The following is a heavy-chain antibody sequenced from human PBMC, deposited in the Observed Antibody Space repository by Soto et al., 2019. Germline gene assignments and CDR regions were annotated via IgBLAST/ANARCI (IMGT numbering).Heavy chain of an antibody. CDR2: ISYDGSNK. CDR3: AKGLGGSGGLRQG. D-gene: IGHD2-15*01. J-gene: IGHJ4*02. Sequence: QVQLVESGGGVVQPGRSLRLSCAASGFTFSSYGMHWVRQAPGKGLEWVAVISYDGSNKYYADSVKGRFTISRDNSKNTLYLQMNSLRAEDTAVYYCAKGLGGSGGLRQGWGQGTLVTVSS. CDR1: GFTFSSYG. V-gene: IGHV3-30*18.